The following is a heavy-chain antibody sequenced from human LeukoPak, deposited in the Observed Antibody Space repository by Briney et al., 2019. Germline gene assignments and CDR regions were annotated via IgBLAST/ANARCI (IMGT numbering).Heavy chain of an antibody. CDR1: GYTFTGYY. D-gene: IGHD3-10*01. CDR3: ARAMVRGVILGAFDI. Sequence: GASVRVSCKASGYTFTGYYMHWVRQAPGQGLEWMGWINPNSGGTNYAQKFRGRVTMTRDTSISTAYMELSRLRSDDTAVYYCARAMVRGVILGAFDIWGQGTMVTVSS. J-gene: IGHJ3*02. V-gene: IGHV1-2*02. CDR2: INPNSGGT.